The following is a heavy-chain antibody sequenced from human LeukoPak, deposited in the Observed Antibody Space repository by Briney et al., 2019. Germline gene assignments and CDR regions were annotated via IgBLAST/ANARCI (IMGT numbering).Heavy chain of an antibody. V-gene: IGHV4-61*02. J-gene: IGHJ4*02. Sequence: KPSETLSLTCTVSGGSISVGDYFWSWVRQPAGKGLEWIGRVYTSGSANYHPSFESRVTVSLDTSKNQFSLNLRSVTAADTAVYYCAREAVTGTIVPYWWDYWGQGILVTVSS. CDR3: AREAVTGTIVPYWWDY. CDR2: VYTSGSA. CDR1: GGSISVGDYF. D-gene: IGHD2-8*02.